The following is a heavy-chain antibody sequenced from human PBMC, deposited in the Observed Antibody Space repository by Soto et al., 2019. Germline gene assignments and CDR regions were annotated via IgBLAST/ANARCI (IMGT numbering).Heavy chain of an antibody. J-gene: IGHJ4*02. V-gene: IGHV2-5*01. Sequence: SGPTLVNPTPTLTPTCTFSGFSLSTTGVGVSWIRQPPGKALEWLALIYWHDDKRYSPSLKSRLTITKDTSKNQVVLTMTNMDPVDTATYYCAHRGGAAVGLYYFDYWGQGALVTVSS. CDR3: AHRGGAAVGLYYFDY. D-gene: IGHD6-13*01. CDR2: IYWHDDK. CDR1: GFSLSTTGVG.